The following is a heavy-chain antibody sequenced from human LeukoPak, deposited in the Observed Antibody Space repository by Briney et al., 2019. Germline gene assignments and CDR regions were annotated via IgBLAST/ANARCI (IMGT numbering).Heavy chain of an antibody. CDR1: GYTFKDYY. CDR2: INPNTGGP. V-gene: IGHV1-2*02. D-gene: IGHD2-2*01. J-gene: IGHJ6*03. Sequence: ASVKVSCKASGYTFKDYYIHWVRQAPGQGLEWMGWINPNTGGPNYAQNFQGRVTMTRDTSITTAYMELSRLRSDDTAVYYCARGAPLSQIYYFYFYMDVWGKGTTVTISS. CDR3: ARGAPLSQIYYFYFYMDV.